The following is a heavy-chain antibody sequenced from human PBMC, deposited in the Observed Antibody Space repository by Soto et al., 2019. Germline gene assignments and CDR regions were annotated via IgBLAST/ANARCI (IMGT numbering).Heavy chain of an antibody. J-gene: IGHJ3*02. CDR3: TRGANAFDI. CDR2: INNDGSGT. V-gene: IGHV3-74*01. CDR1: GFTFNTYW. Sequence: EAQLVESGGGLVQPGGSLRLSCAASGFTFNTYWMHWVRQDPGKGLVWGSRINNDGSGTNYADSVKGRFTISRGNANNSLYLQRNGLRAADTAVYYCTRGANAFDIWGQGTTVTFSS.